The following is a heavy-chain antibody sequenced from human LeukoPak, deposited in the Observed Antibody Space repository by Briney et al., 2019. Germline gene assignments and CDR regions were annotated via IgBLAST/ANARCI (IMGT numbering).Heavy chain of an antibody. CDR2: IIPIFGTA. D-gene: IGHD2-15*01. CDR3: AREVVVVAATRGAIDY. CDR1: GGTFSSYA. V-gene: IGHV1-69*13. Sequence: ASVKVSCTASGGTFSSYAISWVRQAPGQGLEWMGGIIPIFGTANYAQKFQGRVTITADESTSTAYMELSSLRSEDTAVYYCAREVVVVAATRGAIDYWGQGTLVTVSS. J-gene: IGHJ4*02.